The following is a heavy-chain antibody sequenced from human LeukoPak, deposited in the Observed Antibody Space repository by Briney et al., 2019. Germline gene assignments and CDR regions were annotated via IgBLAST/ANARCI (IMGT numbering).Heavy chain of an antibody. V-gene: IGHV1-3*01. J-gene: IGHJ6*03. CDR1: GYTFTNYA. D-gene: IGHD3-3*01. CDR3: ARGIWSATRASYYFDI. CDR2: INAGNADT. Sequence: ATLKVSCTASGYTFTNYAIHWVRQAPGRGPEWIGWINAGNADTRNSHHFKGGVTITRDTSASTAYMEFSSLRSEDMAVYYCARGIWSATRASYYFDIWGKGTTVTVSS.